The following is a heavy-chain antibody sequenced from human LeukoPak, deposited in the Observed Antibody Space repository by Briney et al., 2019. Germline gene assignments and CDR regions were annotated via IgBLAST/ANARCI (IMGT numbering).Heavy chain of an antibody. Sequence: ASVKVSRKASGYTFTSYGISWVRQAPGQGLEWTGWISAYNGNTNYAQKLQGRVTMTTDTSTSTAYMELRSLRSDDTAVYYCARASLRKPGGWFDPWGQGTLVTVSS. CDR1: GYTFTSYG. CDR3: ARASLRKPGGWFDP. D-gene: IGHD1-14*01. J-gene: IGHJ5*02. V-gene: IGHV1-18*01. CDR2: ISAYNGNT.